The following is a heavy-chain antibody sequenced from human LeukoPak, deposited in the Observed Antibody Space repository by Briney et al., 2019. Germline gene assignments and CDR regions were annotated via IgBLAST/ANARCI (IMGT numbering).Heavy chain of an antibody. Sequence: SVKVSCKASGGTFSSYAISWVRQAPGPGLEWMGGIILIFGTANYAQKFQGRVTITADESTGTAYMELSSLRSEDTAVYYCARRDPSGEYGYWGQGTLVTVSS. CDR1: GGTFSSYA. D-gene: IGHD6-19*01. CDR3: ARRDPSGEYGY. V-gene: IGHV1-69*13. J-gene: IGHJ4*02. CDR2: IILIFGTA.